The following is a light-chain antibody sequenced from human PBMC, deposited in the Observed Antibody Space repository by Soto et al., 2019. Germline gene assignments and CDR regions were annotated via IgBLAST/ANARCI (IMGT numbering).Light chain of an antibody. V-gene: IGKV1-5*03. J-gene: IGKJ1*01. CDR2: KSS. CDR1: ESIFNW. Sequence: DIQMTQSPSTLPASVGDRVTITCRATESIFNWLAWYQQKPGNAPKLLIYKSSTLQSGVPSRFSGSGSGTEFTLTISSLQPDDFATYFCEQYNTVPWTFGQGTKVEIK. CDR3: EQYNTVPWT.